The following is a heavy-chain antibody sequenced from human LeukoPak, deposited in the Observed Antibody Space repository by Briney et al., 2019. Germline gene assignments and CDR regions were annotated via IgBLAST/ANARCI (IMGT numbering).Heavy chain of an antibody. V-gene: IGHV4-34*01. Sequence: PSEALSLTCAVYGGSFSGYYWSWIRQPPGKGLEWIGEINHSGSTTYNPSLKSRFTISVDTSKNQSPLKLSSVRAADTAVYYCASFSGADLYYYYYMDVWGKGTTVTVSS. J-gene: IGHJ6*03. D-gene: IGHD6-19*01. CDR3: ASFSGADLYYYYYMDV. CDR1: GGSFSGYY. CDR2: INHSGST.